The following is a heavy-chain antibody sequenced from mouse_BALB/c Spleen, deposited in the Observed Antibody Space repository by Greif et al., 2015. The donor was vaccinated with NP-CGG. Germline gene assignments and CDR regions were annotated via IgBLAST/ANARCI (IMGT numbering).Heavy chain of an antibody. CDR1: GFNIKDTY. Sequence: VQLQQPGAELVKPGASVKLSCTASGFNIKDTYMHWVKQRPEQGLEWIGRIDPANGNTKYDPKFQGKATITADTSSNTAYLQLSSLTSEDTAVYYCARRRKWSPFDYWGQGTTLTVSS. CDR3: ARRRKWSPFDY. D-gene: IGHD1-1*02. J-gene: IGHJ2*01. V-gene: IGHV14-3*02. CDR2: IDPANGNT.